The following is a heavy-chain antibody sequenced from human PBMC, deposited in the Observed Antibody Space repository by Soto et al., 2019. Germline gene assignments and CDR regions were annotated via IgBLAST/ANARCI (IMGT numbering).Heavy chain of an antibody. CDR1: GFTFSSYW. D-gene: IGHD3-22*01. V-gene: IGHV3-74*01. CDR3: VRAYDSSGYNSDY. Sequence: PGGSLRLSCAASGFTFSSYWMHWVRQVPGKGLVWVSRINSEGTGTIYADSVKGRFTISRDNAKNTLYLQMNSLRAEDTAVYYCVRAYDSSGYNSDYWGQGTPVTSPQ. J-gene: IGHJ4*02. CDR2: INSEGTGT.